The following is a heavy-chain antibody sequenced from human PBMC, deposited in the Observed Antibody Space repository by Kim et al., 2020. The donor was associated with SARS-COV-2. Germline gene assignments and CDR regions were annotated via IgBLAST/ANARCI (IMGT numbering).Heavy chain of an antibody. CDR1: GYTFSSYG. CDR2: ISAYNGNT. CDR3: ARDERGSGTYYYYYGMDV. J-gene: IGHJ6*02. D-gene: IGHD3-10*01. Sequence: ASVKVSCKASGYTFSSYGISWVRQAPGQGLEWMGWISAYNGNTNYAQKLQGRVTMTTDTSTSTAYMELRSLRSDDTAVYYCARDERGSGTYYYYYGMDVWGQGTTVTVSS. V-gene: IGHV1-18*01.